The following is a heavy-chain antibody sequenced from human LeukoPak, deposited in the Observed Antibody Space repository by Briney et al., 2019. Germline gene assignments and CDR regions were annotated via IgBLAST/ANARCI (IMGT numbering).Heavy chain of an antibody. Sequence: PGGSLRLSCAASGFIFSSYAMSWVRQAPGKGLEWVSGISGSAGSTYYADSVKGRFTLSRDNAKNSLYLQMNSLRAEDTAVYHCARSDGVLYNFDYWGQGTLVTVSS. CDR1: GFIFSSYA. V-gene: IGHV3-23*01. J-gene: IGHJ4*02. D-gene: IGHD2-2*02. CDR2: ISGSAGST. CDR3: ARSDGVLYNFDY.